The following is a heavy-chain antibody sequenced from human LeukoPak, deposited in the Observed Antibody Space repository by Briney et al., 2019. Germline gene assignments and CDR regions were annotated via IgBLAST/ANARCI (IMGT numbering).Heavy chain of an antibody. J-gene: IGHJ4*02. CDR2: IYYSGST. D-gene: IGHD3-10*01. CDR1: GGSISSHY. CDR3: AREVKYYGSGSYYVDY. Sequence: PSETLSLTCTVSGGSISSHYWSWIRQPPGKGLEWIGYIYYSGSTNYNPSLKSRVTISVDTSKNQFSLKLSSVTAADTAVYYCAREVKYYGSGSYYVDYWGQGTLVTVSS. V-gene: IGHV4-59*11.